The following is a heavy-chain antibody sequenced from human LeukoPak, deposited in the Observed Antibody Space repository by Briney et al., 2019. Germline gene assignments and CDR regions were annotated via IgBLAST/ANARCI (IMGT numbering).Heavy chain of an antibody. CDR3: VRDSEGSFDS. Sequence: GGSLRLSCAASGFTFGTYDMSWVRQPPGKGLEWVSTLACLDSSCTEYYSDSVKGRFSISRDRSRSTLSLQLNSLRVEDTAMYYCVRDSEGSFDSWGQGTLVTVSS. V-gene: IGHV3-23*01. J-gene: IGHJ4*02. D-gene: IGHD3/OR15-3a*01. CDR2: CLDSSCTE. CDR1: GFTFGTYD.